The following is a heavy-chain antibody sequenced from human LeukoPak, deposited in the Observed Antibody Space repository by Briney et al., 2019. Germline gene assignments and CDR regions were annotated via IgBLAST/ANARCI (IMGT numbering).Heavy chain of an antibody. V-gene: IGHV1-2*02. J-gene: IGHJ4*02. CDR3: ASLAGYCSGGSCSGDDY. D-gene: IGHD2-15*01. CDR2: INPNSGGT. Sequence: ASVKVSCKASGYTFTGYYMHRVRQAPGQGLEWMGWINPNSGGTNYAQKFQGRVTMTRDTSISTAYMEPSRLRSDDTAVYYCASLAGYCSGGSCSGDDYWGQGTLVTVSS. CDR1: GYTFTGYY.